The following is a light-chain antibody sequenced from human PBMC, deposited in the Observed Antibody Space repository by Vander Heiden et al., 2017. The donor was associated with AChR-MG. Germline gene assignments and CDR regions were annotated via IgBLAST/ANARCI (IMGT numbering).Light chain of an antibody. CDR2: GAS. Sequence: EIVVTQSPGTLSLSPGERATLSCRASQSVTSNSLAWYQQKPGQAPRLLIYGASSRATGIPDRFSGSGSGTDFTLTITGLEPEDFAVYYCQQYDDSPQMYTFGQGTKLE. CDR1: QSVTSNS. CDR3: QQYDDSPQMYT. V-gene: IGKV3-20*01. J-gene: IGKJ2*01.